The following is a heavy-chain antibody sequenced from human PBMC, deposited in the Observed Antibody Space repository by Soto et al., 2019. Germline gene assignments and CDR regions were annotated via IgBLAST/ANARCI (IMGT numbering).Heavy chain of an antibody. Sequence: EVQLLESGGGLVQPGGSLRLSCVASGLTFSSSSMSWVRQAPGKGLEWVSVSTGGGGSTFYADSVKGRFTISRDNSKNTLYLQMNSLSAEDAAVYLCAKLVRYWGQGTLVTVSS. V-gene: IGHV3-23*01. CDR1: GLTFSSSS. CDR2: STGGGGST. D-gene: IGHD6-6*01. J-gene: IGHJ4*02. CDR3: AKLVRY.